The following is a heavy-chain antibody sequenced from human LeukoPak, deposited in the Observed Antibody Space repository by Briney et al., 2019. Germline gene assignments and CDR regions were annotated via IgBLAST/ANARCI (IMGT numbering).Heavy chain of an antibody. CDR3: ARVPISTTARGYFDY. CDR1: GGSVSSGSYY. CDR2: IYFSGST. J-gene: IGHJ4*02. V-gene: IGHV4-61*01. Sequence: SETLSLTCTVSGGSVSSGSYYWSWIRQPPGKGLEWIGYIYFSGSTTYNPSLNSRVTISVDTSRNKFSLKLSSVTAADTAVYYCARVPISTTARGYFDYWGQGTLVTVSS. D-gene: IGHD4-17*01.